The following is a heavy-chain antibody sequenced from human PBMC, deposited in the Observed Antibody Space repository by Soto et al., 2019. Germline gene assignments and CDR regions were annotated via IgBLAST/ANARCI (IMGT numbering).Heavy chain of an antibody. D-gene: IGHD1-26*01. V-gene: IGHV3-48*03. CDR1: RFNFSRYE. J-gene: IGHJ4*02. CDR3: ANFYSGSYSTY. CDR2: ISSSSSSR. Sequence: GGSLRLSWSASRFNFSRYEMKWFREAPGKGLEWVTYISSSSSSRYYADSVKGRFTISRDNAKNSLYLQMNSLRAEDTAVYYCANFYSGSYSTYWGQGTLVTGSS.